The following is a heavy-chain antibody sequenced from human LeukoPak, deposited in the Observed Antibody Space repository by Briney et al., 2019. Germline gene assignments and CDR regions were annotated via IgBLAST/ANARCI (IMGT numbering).Heavy chain of an antibody. CDR2: ISTYNGNT. CDR1: GYTFSNYA. V-gene: IGHV1-18*01. CDR3: ARDASLSYYDFWSGYTPRAFDI. D-gene: IGHD3-3*01. Sequence: GASVKVSCKASGYTFSNYAINWVRQAPGQGLEWMGWISTYNGNTNYAQKLQGRVTMTTDTSTSTAYMELRSLRSDDTAVYYCARDASLSYYDFWSGYTPRAFDIWGQGTMVTVSS. J-gene: IGHJ3*02.